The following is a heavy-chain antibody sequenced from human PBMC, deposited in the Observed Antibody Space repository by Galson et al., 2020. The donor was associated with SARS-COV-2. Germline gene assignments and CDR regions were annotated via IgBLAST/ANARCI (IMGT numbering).Heavy chain of an antibody. V-gene: IGHV4-39*01. CDR3: ASLVLLGVVVATSLCDI. CDR1: GGSISSSSYY. D-gene: IGHD1-26*01. J-gene: IGHJ3*02. Sequence: SETLSLTCTVPGGSISSSSYYWGWIRQPPGKGLEWIGSIYYSGSTYYNPSLKSRVTISVDTSKNQFSLKLSSVTAADTAVYYCASLVLLGVVVATSLCDIWCQGTMVTVAS. CDR2: IYYSGST.